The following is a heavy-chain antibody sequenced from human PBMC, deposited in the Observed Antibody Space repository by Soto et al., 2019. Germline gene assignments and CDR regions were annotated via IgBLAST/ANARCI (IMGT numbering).Heavy chain of an antibody. CDR3: ATSTGYDSSGYCYSWAAFDI. D-gene: IGHD3-22*01. Sequence: ASVKVSCKASGYTFTSYAMHWVRQAPGQRLEWMGWINAGNGNTKYSQKFQGRVTITRDTSASTAYMGLSSLRSEDTAVYYCATSTGYDSSGYCYSWAAFDIWGQGTMVTVSS. CDR1: GYTFTSYA. CDR2: INAGNGNT. V-gene: IGHV1-3*01. J-gene: IGHJ3*02.